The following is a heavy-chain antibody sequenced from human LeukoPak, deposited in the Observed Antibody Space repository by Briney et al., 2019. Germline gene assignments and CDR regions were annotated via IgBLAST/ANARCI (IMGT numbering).Heavy chain of an antibody. CDR3: ARENSYYDRSGYYYGSGYFDY. D-gene: IGHD3-22*01. V-gene: IGHV4-59*01. CDR2: IYYSGST. Sequence: PSETLSLTCTVSGGSFSTYYWSWIRQPPGKGLEWIGYIYYSGSTNYNPSLQSRVTISVDTSKNHFSLRLSSVTAADTAVYYCARENSYYDRSGYYYGSGYFDYWGQGTLVTVSS. J-gene: IGHJ4*02. CDR1: GGSFSTYY.